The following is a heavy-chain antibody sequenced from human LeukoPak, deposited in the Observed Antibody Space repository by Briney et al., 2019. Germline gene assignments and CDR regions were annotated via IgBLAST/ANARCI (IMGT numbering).Heavy chain of an antibody. CDR3: ASGYCSGGSCYGGGYYYYYMDV. Sequence: GGSLRLSCAASGFTFDDYGMSWVRQAPGKGLEWVSGINWNGGSTGYADSVKGRFTISRDNSKNTLYLQMNSLRAEDTAVYYCASGYCSGGSCYGGGYYYYYMDVWGKGTTVTISS. CDR1: GFTFDDYG. D-gene: IGHD2-15*01. J-gene: IGHJ6*03. V-gene: IGHV3-20*04. CDR2: INWNGGST.